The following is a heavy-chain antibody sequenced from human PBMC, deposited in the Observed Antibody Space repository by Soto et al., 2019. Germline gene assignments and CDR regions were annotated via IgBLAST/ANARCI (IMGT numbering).Heavy chain of an antibody. J-gene: IGHJ5*02. CDR3: AKDRGTVNTLEGFDP. Sequence: EVQLLESGGDLVRPGGSLRLSCAASGFTFSTYAMNWVRHIPGKGLEWVSGITGNGGTYYVDSVKGRFTISRDISKNTLYMQMNSVRVEDTALYYCAKDRGTVNTLEGFDPWGPGILVTVSS. D-gene: IGHD3-10*01. V-gene: IGHV3-23*01. CDR2: ITGNGGT. CDR1: GFTFSTYA.